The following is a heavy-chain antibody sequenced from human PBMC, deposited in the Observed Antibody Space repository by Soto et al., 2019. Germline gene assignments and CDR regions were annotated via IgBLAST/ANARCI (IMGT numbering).Heavy chain of an antibody. CDR3: PGDVASGY. D-gene: IGHD2-8*02. J-gene: IGHJ4*02. CDR2: ISKDGSVK. CDR1: GFTFSTYG. V-gene: IGHV3-30*03. Sequence: QVQLVESGGGVVQPGRSLRLSCAASGFTFSTYGMHWVRQAPGKGLEWVAVISKDGSVKYYADSVKGRFTISRDNSKNSLYFQMNSLGAEDTAAYYCPGDVASGYWGQGTLVTVSS.